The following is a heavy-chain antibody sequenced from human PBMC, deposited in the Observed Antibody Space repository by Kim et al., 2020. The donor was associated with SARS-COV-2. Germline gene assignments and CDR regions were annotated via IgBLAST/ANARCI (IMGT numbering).Heavy chain of an antibody. CDR3: AREGSSSLSVDYFYGMDV. J-gene: IGHJ6*02. CDR2: IIPIFGTA. D-gene: IGHD2-2*01. Sequence: SVKVSCKASGGTFNTYAISWVRQAPGQGLEWMGGIIPIFGTASYAQKFQGRVTITAHESTTNAYMELSSLRSEDTAVYYCAREGSSSLSVDYFYGMDVWGQGPTVTVSS. V-gene: IGHV1-69*13. CDR1: GGTFNTYA.